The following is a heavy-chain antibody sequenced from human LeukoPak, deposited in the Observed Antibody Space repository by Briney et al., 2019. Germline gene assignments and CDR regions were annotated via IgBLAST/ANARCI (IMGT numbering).Heavy chain of an antibody. Sequence: PSETLSLTCAVYGGSFSGYYWSWIRQPPGKGLEWIGEINHSGSTNYNPSLKSRVTISVDTSKNQFSLKLSSVTAADTAVYYCARVTNYYGSGSKFDYWGQGTLVTVSS. CDR1: GGSFSGYY. V-gene: IGHV4-34*01. D-gene: IGHD3-10*01. CDR2: INHSGST. CDR3: ARVTNYYGSGSKFDY. J-gene: IGHJ4*02.